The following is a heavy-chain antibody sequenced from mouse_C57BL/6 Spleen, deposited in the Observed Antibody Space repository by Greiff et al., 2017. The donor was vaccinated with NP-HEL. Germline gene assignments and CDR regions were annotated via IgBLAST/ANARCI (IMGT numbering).Heavy chain of an antibody. CDR2: IYPGSGST. Sequence: VQLQQPGAELVKPGASVKMSCTASGYTFTSYWITWVKQRPGQGLEWIGDIYPGSGSTNYNEKLKSKATLTVDTSTSTAYMQLSSLTSEDSAVYYCARDYENYFDYWGQGTTLTVSS. D-gene: IGHD1-1*01. V-gene: IGHV1-55*01. CDR1: GYTFTSYW. CDR3: ARDYENYFDY. J-gene: IGHJ2*01.